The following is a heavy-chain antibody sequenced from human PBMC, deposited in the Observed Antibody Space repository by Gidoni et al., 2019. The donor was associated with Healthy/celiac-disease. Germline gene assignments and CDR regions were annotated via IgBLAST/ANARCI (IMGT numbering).Heavy chain of an antibody. J-gene: IGHJ5*02. Sequence: QVQLVQSGAEVKKPGASVKVSCKASGYTFTGYYMHWVRQAPGQGLEWMGWINPNSGCTSYAQKLQGRVTMTRDTSISTAYMELSRLRSDDTAVYYCARGTAAHINWFDPWGQGTLVTVSS. CDR3: ARGTAAHINWFDP. CDR2: INPNSGCT. V-gene: IGHV1-2*02. CDR1: GYTFTGYY. D-gene: IGHD6-25*01.